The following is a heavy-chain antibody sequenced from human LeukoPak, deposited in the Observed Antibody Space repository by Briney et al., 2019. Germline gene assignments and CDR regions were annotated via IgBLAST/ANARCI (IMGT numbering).Heavy chain of an antibody. V-gene: IGHV3-7*01. Sequence: GGSLRLSCAASGFTFSTSWMTWARQAPGKGLEWVASIKDDGSGKYYVDSVKGRFTISRDNAKNSLYLQMNSLGVEDTAVYYCTNLGYTDCGQGTLVTVSS. CDR3: TNLGYTD. CDR2: IKDDGSGK. D-gene: IGHD5-18*01. CDR1: GFTFSTSW. J-gene: IGHJ4*02.